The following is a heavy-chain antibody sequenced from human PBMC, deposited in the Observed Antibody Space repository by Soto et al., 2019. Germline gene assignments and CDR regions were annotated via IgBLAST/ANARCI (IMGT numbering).Heavy chain of an antibody. CDR1: GGTFSSYA. D-gene: IGHD3-22*01. J-gene: IGHJ6*02. V-gene: IGHV1-69*06. CDR3: ERTAYRCRAVEGISSYEGGYYYYGMAV. CDR2: IIPIFGTA. Sequence: SVKVSCKASGGTFSSYAISWVRQAPGQGLGWMGGIIPIFGTANYAQKFQGRVTITADKSTSTAYMELSSLRSEDTAVYYCERTAYRCRAVEGISSYEGGYYYYGMAVWGQRTTVTVSS.